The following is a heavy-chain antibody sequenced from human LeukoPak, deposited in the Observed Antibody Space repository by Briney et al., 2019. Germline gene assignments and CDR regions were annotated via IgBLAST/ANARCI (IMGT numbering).Heavy chain of an antibody. V-gene: IGHV3-74*01. CDR2: INGDGSST. Sequence: GGSLRLSCAASGFTFSSYNMNWVRQAPGKGLVWVSRINGDGSSTSYADSVKGRFTMSRDNAKNSLYLQMNSLRAEDTAVYYCARGRGDGYNNYYYMDVWGKGTTVTVSS. D-gene: IGHD5-24*01. CDR3: ARGRGDGYNNYYYMDV. CDR1: GFTFSSYN. J-gene: IGHJ6*03.